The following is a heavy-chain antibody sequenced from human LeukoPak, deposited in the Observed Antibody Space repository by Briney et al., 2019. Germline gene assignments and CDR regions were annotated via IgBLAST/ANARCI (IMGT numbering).Heavy chain of an antibody. D-gene: IGHD3-10*01. CDR2: IYHSGST. Sequence: SETLSLTCTVSGYSISSRYYWGWIRQPPGKGLEWIGSIYHSGSTYYNPSPKSRVTISEDTSSNQISMTLNSVTAADTAVYYCARGPRFGELLWHYFDPWGQGTLVIVS. CDR3: ARGPRFGELLWHYFDP. CDR1: GYSISSRYY. J-gene: IGHJ5*02. V-gene: IGHV4-38-2*02.